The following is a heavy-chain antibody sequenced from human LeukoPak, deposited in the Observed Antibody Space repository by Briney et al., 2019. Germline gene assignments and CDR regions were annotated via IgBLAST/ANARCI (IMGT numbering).Heavy chain of an antibody. D-gene: IGHD3-3*01. V-gene: IGHV4-39*01. CDR2: IYYSGST. CDR1: GGSISSSSYY. Sequence: PSETLSLTCTVSGGSISSSSYYWGWIRQPPGKGLEWIGSIYYSGSTYYNPSLKSRVTISVDTSKNQFSLKLSSVTAADTAVYYCARPSVGYDFWSGYYWFDPWGQGTLVTVSS. CDR3: ARPSVGYDFWSGYYWFDP. J-gene: IGHJ5*02.